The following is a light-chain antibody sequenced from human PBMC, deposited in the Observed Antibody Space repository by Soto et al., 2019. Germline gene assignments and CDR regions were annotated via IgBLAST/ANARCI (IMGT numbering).Light chain of an antibody. Sequence: AIRMTQSPSSFSASTGDRVTITCRASQGISSYLAWDQQKPGKAPKILIYAASTLQSGVPSRFSGSGSGTDFTLTISCLQSEDFATYYCQQYYSYPFTFGPGTKVDIK. J-gene: IGKJ3*01. CDR2: AAS. V-gene: IGKV1-8*01. CDR1: QGISSY. CDR3: QQYYSYPFT.